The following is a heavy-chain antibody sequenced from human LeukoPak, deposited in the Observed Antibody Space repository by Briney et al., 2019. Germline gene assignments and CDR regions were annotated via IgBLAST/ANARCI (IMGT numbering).Heavy chain of an antibody. CDR1: GYTLTDYY. D-gene: IGHD2-8*01. CDR3: STGDKYCTTSNCGAY. CDR2: IIPHSGGT. V-gene: IGHV1-2*06. Sequence: GASVKVSCKASGYTLTDYYIHWVRQAPGQGLEWMGLIIPHSGGTSYEQKFQGRVTMTRDTSISTFYLELSSLISDDTAVYYCSTGDKYCTTSNCGAYWGQGTLVTVSS. J-gene: IGHJ4*02.